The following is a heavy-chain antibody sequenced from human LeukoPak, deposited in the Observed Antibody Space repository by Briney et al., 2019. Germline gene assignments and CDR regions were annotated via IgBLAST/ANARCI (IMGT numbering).Heavy chain of an antibody. CDR3: ARASGWYYWFAFDI. D-gene: IGHD6-19*01. Sequence: NPSETLSLTCTVSGGSISSYYWSWIRQPPGKGLEWIGYIYYSGSTNYNPSLKSRVTISVDTSKNQFSLKLSSVTAADTAVYYCARASGWYYWFAFDIWGQGTMVTVSS. J-gene: IGHJ3*02. CDR1: GGSISSYY. V-gene: IGHV4-59*12. CDR2: IYYSGST.